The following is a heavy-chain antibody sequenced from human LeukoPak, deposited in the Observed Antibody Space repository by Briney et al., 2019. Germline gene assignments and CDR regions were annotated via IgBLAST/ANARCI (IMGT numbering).Heavy chain of an antibody. CDR2: IYYSGST. V-gene: IGHV4-30-4*01. CDR3: AKVSVDTAMVYY. D-gene: IGHD5-18*01. J-gene: IGHJ4*02. CDR1: GGSISSGDYY. Sequence: PSQTLSLTCTVSGGSISSGDYYWSWIRQPPGKGLEWIGYIYYSGSTYYNPSLKSRVTISVDTSKNQFSLKLSSVTAADTAVYYCAKVSVDTAMVYYWGQGTLVTVSS.